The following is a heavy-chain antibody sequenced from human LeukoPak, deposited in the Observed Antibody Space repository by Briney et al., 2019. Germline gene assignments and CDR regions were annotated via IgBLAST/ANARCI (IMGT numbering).Heavy chain of an antibody. J-gene: IGHJ3*02. CDR2: INHSGST. CDR1: GGSFSGYY. V-gene: IGHV4-34*01. Sequence: PSETLSLTCAVYGGSFSGYYWSWLRQPPGKGLEWIGEINHSGSTNYNPSLKSRVTISVDTSKNQFSLKLSSVTAADTAVYYCARAFSSSWYNDAFDIWGQGTMVTVSS. CDR3: ARAFSSSWYNDAFDI. D-gene: IGHD6-13*01.